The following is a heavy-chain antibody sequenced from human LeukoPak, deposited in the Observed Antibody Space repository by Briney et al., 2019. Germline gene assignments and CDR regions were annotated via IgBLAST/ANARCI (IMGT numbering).Heavy chain of an antibody. CDR2: ISDSGSTT. V-gene: IGHV3-23*01. CDR1: GFTFSNLA. D-gene: IGHD6-19*01. CDR3: AKDARRYSGWYFFDH. Sequence: GGSLRLSCVASGFTFSNLAMGWVRQAPGKGLEWVSVISDSGSTTYYADSVKGRFTISRDNSRNTLYLQMNSLRVDDTAVYYCAKDARRYSGWYFFDHWGQGTLVTVST. J-gene: IGHJ4*02.